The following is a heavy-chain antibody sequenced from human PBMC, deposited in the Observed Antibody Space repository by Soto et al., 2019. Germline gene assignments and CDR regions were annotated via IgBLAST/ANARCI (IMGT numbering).Heavy chain of an antibody. V-gene: IGHV3-48*02. CDR2: ISSSSSTI. CDR1: GLTFTSYS. D-gene: IGHD5-18*01. Sequence: EVQLVESGGGLVQPGGSLRLSCAASGLTFTSYSMNWVRQAPGKGLEWVSFISSSSSTIYYADSVKGRFTISRDNAKNSLYLQMNSLRDEDTAVYYCARDRGYTSGFDFWGQGALVTVSS. CDR3: ARDRGYTSGFDF. J-gene: IGHJ4*02.